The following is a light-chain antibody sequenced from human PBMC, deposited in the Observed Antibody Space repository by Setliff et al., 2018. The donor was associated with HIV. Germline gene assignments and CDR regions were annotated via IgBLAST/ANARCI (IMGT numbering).Light chain of an antibody. J-gene: IGLJ1*01. CDR3: QVWDSSSDHPYV. Sequence: YELTQPPSVSVAPGKTARITCGGNNIGSKSVHWYQQKPGQAPVLVISYDSDRPSGIPERFSGSNSGNTATLTISRVEAGDEADYYCQVWDSSSDHPYVFGTGTK. V-gene: IGLV3-21*04. CDR2: YDS. CDR1: NIGSKS.